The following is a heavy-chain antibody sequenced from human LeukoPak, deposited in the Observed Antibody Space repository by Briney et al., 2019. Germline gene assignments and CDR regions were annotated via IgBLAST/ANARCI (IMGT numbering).Heavy chain of an antibody. Sequence: GGSLRLSCAASGFTFSRYGMHWVRQAPGKGLVWVSHLNSDGSITNYADSVKGRFTISRDNTKNTLYLQMSSLRAEDTAVYFCARDPDISGYYETIDSWGQGTLVTVSS. CDR2: LNSDGSIT. CDR1: GFTFSRYG. V-gene: IGHV3-74*01. CDR3: ARDPDISGYYETIDS. J-gene: IGHJ4*02. D-gene: IGHD3-22*01.